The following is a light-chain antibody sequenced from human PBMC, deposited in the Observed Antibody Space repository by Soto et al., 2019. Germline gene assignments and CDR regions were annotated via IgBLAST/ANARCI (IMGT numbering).Light chain of an antibody. J-gene: IGKJ1*01. CDR3: QQYSSWPPTWT. V-gene: IGKV3-15*01. CDR1: QSVSGT. CDR2: GAS. Sequence: EIVMMQSPATPSVSPGERATLSCRASQSVSGTLAWYQQTPGQPPRLLFYGASTRATGIPARFSGSGSGTEFTLPISSLQSEDFAVYYCQQYSSWPPTWTFGQGTKVDIK.